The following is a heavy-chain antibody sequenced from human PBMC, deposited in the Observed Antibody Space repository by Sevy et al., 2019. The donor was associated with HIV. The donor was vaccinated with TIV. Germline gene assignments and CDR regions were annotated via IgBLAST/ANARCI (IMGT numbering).Heavy chain of an antibody. J-gene: IGHJ4*02. D-gene: IGHD2-21*01. CDR3: ARWKGLQSIFDF. CDR2: LKNKASGGTV. V-gene: IGHV3-49*04. CDR1: GFTFGDYT. Sequence: SLRLSCTASGFTFGDYTMNWVHQAPGKGLEWVAFLKNKASGGTVDHAASVKGRFTISRDDSKSIVYLQMNDLKTEDTAVYYCARWKGLQSIFDFWGQGVLVTVSS.